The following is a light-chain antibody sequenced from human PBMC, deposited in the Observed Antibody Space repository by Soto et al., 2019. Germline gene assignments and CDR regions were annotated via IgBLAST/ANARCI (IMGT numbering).Light chain of an antibody. CDR3: QQSYSTPRT. CDR2: AAS. V-gene: IGKV1-39*01. CDR1: QSISNY. J-gene: IGKJ1*01. Sequence: DIQMTQSPSSLSASVGDRVTITCRASQSISNYLNWYQQKPGKAPKLLMFAASSLQGGVPSRFSGGGSGTDFTLTTRRLQPEDFATYYCQQSYSTPRTFGHETKVEIK.